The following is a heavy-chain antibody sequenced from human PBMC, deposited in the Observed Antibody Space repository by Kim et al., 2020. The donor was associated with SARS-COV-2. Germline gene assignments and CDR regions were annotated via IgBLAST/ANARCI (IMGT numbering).Heavy chain of an antibody. Sequence: ADSVKGRCSLYRDNSNNTLYLQMNSLRAEDTAVYYCAKDPAGYSYAWGMDVWGRGTTVTVTS. J-gene: IGHJ6*01. D-gene: IGHD5-18*01. CDR3: AKDPAGYSYAWGMDV. V-gene: IGHV3-30*02.